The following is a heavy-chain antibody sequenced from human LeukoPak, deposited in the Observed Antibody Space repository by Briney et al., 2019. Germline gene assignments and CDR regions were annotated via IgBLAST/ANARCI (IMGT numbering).Heavy chain of an antibody. CDR2: INPNSGDT. D-gene: IGHD1-26*01. Sequence: ASVKVSCKASGYTFTGYYMHWVRQAPGQGLEWMGWINPNSGDTNYAQKFQGRVTMTRDTSISTAYMELSRLRSDDTAVYYCARAGQMGATDFDYWGQGTLVTVSS. V-gene: IGHV1-2*02. J-gene: IGHJ4*02. CDR1: GYTFTGYY. CDR3: ARAGQMGATDFDY.